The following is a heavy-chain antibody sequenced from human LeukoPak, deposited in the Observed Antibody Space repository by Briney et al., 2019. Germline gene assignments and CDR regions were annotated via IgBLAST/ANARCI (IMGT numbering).Heavy chain of an antibody. CDR3: ARIRDFHYFDY. CDR1: GYIFTNYA. D-gene: IGHD3-3*01. Sequence: ASVKVSCKASGYIFTNYAMNWVRQAPGQGLEWMGWINTNTGNPTYAQGLTGHFVFSLDTSVSTAYLQISSLKAEDTAVYYCARIRDFHYFDYWGQGTLVTVSS. V-gene: IGHV7-4-1*02. J-gene: IGHJ4*02. CDR2: INTNTGNP.